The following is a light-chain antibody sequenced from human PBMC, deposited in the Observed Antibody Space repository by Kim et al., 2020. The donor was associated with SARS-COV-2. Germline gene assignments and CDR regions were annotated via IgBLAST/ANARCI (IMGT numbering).Light chain of an antibody. CDR1: SLRSYY. CDR3: NSRDSSGNHWV. J-gene: IGLJ3*02. CDR2: GKN. Sequence: SSELTQDPAVSVALGQTVRITCQGDSLRSYYASWYQQKPGQAPVLVIYGKNNRPSGIPDRFSGSSSGNTASLTITGVQAEDEADYYCNSRDSSGNHWVFGGGTKLTAL. V-gene: IGLV3-19*01.